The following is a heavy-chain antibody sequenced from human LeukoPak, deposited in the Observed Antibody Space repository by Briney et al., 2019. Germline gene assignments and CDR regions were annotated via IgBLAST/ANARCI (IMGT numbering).Heavy chain of an antibody. J-gene: IGHJ4*02. D-gene: IGHD4-17*01. CDR2: ISGSGGST. CDR3: AKDQSYGDYIFDY. CDR1: GFTFSSYA. V-gene: IGHV3-23*01. Sequence: GGSLRLSCAASGFTFSSYAMSWVRQAPGKGLEWVSAISGSGGSTYFADSVKGRFTISRDNSKNTLYLQMNSLRAEDTAVYYCAKDQSYGDYIFDYWGQGTLVTVSS.